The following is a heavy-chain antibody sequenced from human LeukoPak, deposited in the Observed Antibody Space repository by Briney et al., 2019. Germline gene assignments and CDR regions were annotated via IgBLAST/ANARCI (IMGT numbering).Heavy chain of an antibody. CDR1: GGSISSGSYY. CDR2: IYTSGST. CDR3: ATDRPYYYDSSGYRQRYYYYYYMDV. J-gene: IGHJ6*03. Sequence: SETLSLTCTVPGGSISSGSYYWSWIRQPAGKGLEWIGRIYTSGSTNYNASLKSRVTISVDTSKNQFSLKLSSVTAADTAVYYCATDRPYYYDSSGYRQRYYYYYYMDVWGKGTTVTVSS. D-gene: IGHD3-22*01. V-gene: IGHV4-61*02.